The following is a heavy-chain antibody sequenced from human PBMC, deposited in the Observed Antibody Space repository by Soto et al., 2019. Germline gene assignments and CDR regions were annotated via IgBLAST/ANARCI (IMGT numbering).Heavy chain of an antibody. D-gene: IGHD6-19*01. Sequence: GGSMRLSCAASGFTLSSYGMHWVRQAPGKGLEWVAVIWYDGSNKYYAVSVKGRFTISRNNSTNTLYLHLTSLRAEDTAVYYCARVGSSCGWSDPTFGCWGQGSRVAVAS. CDR3: ARVGSSCGWSDPTFGC. CDR1: GFTLSSYG. CDR2: IWYDGSNK. J-gene: IGHJ4*02. V-gene: IGHV3-33*01.